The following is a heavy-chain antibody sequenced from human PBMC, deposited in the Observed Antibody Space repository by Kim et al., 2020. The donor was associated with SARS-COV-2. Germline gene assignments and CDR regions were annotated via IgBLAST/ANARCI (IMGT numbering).Heavy chain of an antibody. J-gene: IGHJ3*02. V-gene: IGHV3-23*01. D-gene: IGHD3-22*01. Sequence: KGRFTNSRDNSKTTLYLQMKSLRAEDTAVYYCAKHCRMVGGYYSQDAFDIWGQGTMITVSS. CDR3: AKHCRMVGGYYSQDAFDI.